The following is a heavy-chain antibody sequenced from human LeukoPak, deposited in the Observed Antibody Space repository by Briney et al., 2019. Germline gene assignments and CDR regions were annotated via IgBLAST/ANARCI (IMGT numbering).Heavy chain of an antibody. CDR3: ARYGVAPAAYYYYYMDV. CDR1: GFTFSSYW. CDR2: MKQDGSEK. Sequence: GGSLRLSCAASGFTFSSYWMSWVRQAPGRGLEWVANMKQDGSEKYYVDSVKGRFTISRDNAKNSLYLQMNSLRAEDTAVYYCARYGVAPAAYYYYYMDVWGGGTTVTVSS. J-gene: IGHJ6*03. D-gene: IGHD2-2*01. V-gene: IGHV3-7*01.